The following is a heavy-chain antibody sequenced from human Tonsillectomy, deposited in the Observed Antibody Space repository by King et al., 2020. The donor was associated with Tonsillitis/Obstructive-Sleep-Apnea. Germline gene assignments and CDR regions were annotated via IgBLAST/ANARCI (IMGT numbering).Heavy chain of an antibody. CDR1: GYTFTNHG. D-gene: IGHD5-12*01. J-gene: IGHJ5*02. V-gene: IGHV1-18*01. CDR3: ARDIVPTPGVNWFDT. Sequence: VQLVESGAEVKKPGASVKVSCKASGYTFTNHGISWVRQAPGQGLEWMGWISAYNSNTNYAQKFQGRVTMTTDTSTSTAYMELRSLRSDDTAVYYCARDIVPTPGVNWFDTWGQGTLVTVSS. CDR2: ISAYNSNT.